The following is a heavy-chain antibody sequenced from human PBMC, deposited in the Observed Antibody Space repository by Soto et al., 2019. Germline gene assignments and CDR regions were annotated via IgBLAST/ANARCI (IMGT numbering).Heavy chain of an antibody. CDR1: GFTFSSYA. V-gene: IGHV3-23*01. CDR2: ISASAAST. CDR3: AKLGAYSTSAIDS. Sequence: LRLSCAPSGFTFSSYAMSWVRQAPGKGLEWVSAISASAASTYYADSVKGRFTISRDNSKNTLYVQMNSLRAEDTAIYYCAKLGAYSTSAIDSWGQGALVTVSS. D-gene: IGHD6-6*01. J-gene: IGHJ4*02.